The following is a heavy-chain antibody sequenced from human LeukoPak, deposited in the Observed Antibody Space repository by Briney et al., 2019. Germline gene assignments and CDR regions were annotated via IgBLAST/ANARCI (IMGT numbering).Heavy chain of an antibody. J-gene: IGHJ6*02. CDR1: GFTFSTYG. CDR2: ISGSGGST. D-gene: IGHD6-19*01. Sequence: GGSLRLSCAASGFTFSTYGMHWVRQAPGKGLEWVSAISGSGGSTYYADSVKGRFTISRDNSKNTLYLQMNSLRAEDTGVYYCKAVAGTKYYYGMDVWGQGTTVPVS. V-gene: IGHV3-23*01. CDR3: KAVAGTKYYYGMDV.